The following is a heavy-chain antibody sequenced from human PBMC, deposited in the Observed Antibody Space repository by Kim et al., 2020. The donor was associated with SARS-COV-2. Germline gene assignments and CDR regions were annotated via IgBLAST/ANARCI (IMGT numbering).Heavy chain of an antibody. J-gene: IGHJ4*02. D-gene: IGHD2-15*01. Sequence: DAVQGRFTISRDNSKNTLYLQMNSLRLEDTAIYYCARGGSPVVAIRQLDYWGQGTLVSVSS. V-gene: IGHV3-23*01. CDR3: ARGGSPVVAIRQLDY.